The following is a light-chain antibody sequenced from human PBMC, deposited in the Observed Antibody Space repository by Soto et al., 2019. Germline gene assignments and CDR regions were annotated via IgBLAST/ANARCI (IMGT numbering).Light chain of an antibody. CDR1: QTISSW. CDR3: QNYNSYSEA. Sequence: DIQMTQSASTLSGSVGDRVTITCRASQTISSWLAWYQQKPGKAPKLLIYKASTLKSGVPSRLSGSGSGTELNLTISRLQPDDFATYYCQNYNSYSEACGQGTKVDIK. CDR2: KAS. J-gene: IGKJ1*01. V-gene: IGKV1-5*03.